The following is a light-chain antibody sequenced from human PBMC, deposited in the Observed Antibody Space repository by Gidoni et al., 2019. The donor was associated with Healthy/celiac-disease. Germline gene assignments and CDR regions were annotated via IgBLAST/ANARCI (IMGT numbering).Light chain of an antibody. CDR2: DAS. V-gene: IGKV1-33*01. CDR1: QDISNY. CDR3: QQYDNLLLLT. J-gene: IGKJ4*01. Sequence: DIQMTQSPSSLSASVGDRVTITCQASQDISNYLNWYQQKPGKAPKLLIYDASNLETGVPSRFSGSGSGTDFTFTIISLQSEDIATYYCQQYDNLLLLTFXGXTKVEIK.